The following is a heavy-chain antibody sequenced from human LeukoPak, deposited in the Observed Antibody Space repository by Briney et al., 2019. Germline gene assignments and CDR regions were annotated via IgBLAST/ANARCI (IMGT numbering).Heavy chain of an antibody. CDR3: ARVGFSKFYHHMDV. V-gene: IGHV1-18*01. D-gene: IGHD4-11*01. Sequence: GASVKVSCRASGYTLASYGINWVRQAPGQGLEWLGWISAYTGVTKYAQNLQGRVNMTTDTSTSTAYMELKSLRSDDTAVYYCARVGFSKFYHHMDVWGKGTTVTVSS. CDR2: ISAYTGVT. J-gene: IGHJ6*03. CDR1: GYTLASYG.